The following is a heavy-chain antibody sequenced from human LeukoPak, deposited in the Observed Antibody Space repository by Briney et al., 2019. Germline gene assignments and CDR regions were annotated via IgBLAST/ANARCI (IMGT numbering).Heavy chain of an antibody. V-gene: IGHV5-51*01. J-gene: IGHJ5*01. CDR3: VRTPTCSSGSCYPNWFDS. CDR1: EYSFTSYW. D-gene: IGHD2-15*01. Sequence: GESLKISCKGSEYSFTSYWIGWVRQMPGKGLEWMAIVYPGDSHTKYSPSFQGQVTISADKSISTAYLQWSRLEASDTAMYYCVRTPTCSSGSCYPNWFDSWGQGTLVTVSS. CDR2: VYPGDSHT.